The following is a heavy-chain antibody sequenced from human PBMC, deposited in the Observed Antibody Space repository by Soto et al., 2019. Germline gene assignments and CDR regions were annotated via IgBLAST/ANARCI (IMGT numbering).Heavy chain of an antibody. Sequence: SETLSLTCAVYGGSFSGYYWSWIRQPPGKGLEWIGEINHSGSTNYNPSLKSRVTISVDTSKNQFSLKLSSVTAADTAVYYCARGRLDDIVLMVYAVEWYYYYRMDVWGQGTTVTVSS. CDR3: ARGRLDDIVLMVYAVEWYYYYRMDV. V-gene: IGHV4-34*01. CDR2: INHSGST. J-gene: IGHJ6*02. D-gene: IGHD2-8*01. CDR1: GGSFSGYY.